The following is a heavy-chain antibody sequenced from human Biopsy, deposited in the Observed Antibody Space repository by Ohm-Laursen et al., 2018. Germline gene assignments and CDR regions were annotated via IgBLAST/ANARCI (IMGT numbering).Heavy chain of an antibody. J-gene: IGHJ4*02. CDR2: IYYTGNT. Sequence: SQTLSLTCIVSGGSTSLYYWGWIRQPPGKRLEYLGNIYYTGNTNYNPSLKSRPTISIDTSKNEFSLNLTSVTATDTAVYYCARLSLYNGSYYWGYWGQGTLVTVSS. D-gene: IGHD1-26*01. CDR3: ARLSLYNGSYYWGY. CDR1: GGSTSLYY. V-gene: IGHV4-59*08.